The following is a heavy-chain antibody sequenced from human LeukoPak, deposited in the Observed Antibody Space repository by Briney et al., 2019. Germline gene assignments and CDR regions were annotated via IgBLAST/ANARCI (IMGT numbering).Heavy chain of an antibody. J-gene: IGHJ4*02. Sequence: GASVKVSCKASGYTFTDYYMHWVQRAPGKGLEWMGRVDPEDGETIYAEKFQGRVTITADTSTDTAYMELSSLRSEDTAVYYCATVARGATMDYWGQGTLVTISS. V-gene: IGHV1-69-2*01. CDR1: GYTFTDYY. CDR2: VDPEDGET. D-gene: IGHD1-26*01. CDR3: ATVARGATMDY.